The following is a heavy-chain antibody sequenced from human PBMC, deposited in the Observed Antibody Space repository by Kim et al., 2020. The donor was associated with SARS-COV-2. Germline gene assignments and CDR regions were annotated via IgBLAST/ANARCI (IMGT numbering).Heavy chain of an antibody. Sequence: GGSLRLSCAASGFSFSNFWMNWFRQAPGKGLEWVANIKHGGGEKYYMDSVKGRFTISRDNAKNSLYLQMNNLRAEDTAFYYCARSITPNVIGGQGTLVTVSS. CDR2: IKHGGGEK. J-gene: IGHJ4*02. CDR3: ARSITPNVI. D-gene: IGHD3-3*01. CDR1: GFSFSNFW. V-gene: IGHV3-7*01.